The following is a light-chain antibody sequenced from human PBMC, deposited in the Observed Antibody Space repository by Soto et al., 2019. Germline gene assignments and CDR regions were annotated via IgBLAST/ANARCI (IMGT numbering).Light chain of an antibody. CDR2: RTS. V-gene: IGKV1-5*03. CDR3: QQYSIYPIT. CDR1: QRVYSW. J-gene: IGKJ4*01. Sequence: DIKMTQSPSTLSASVGDRVTITCRASQRVYSWLAWYQQKPGKAPRLLIYRTSTLESGVPSRFSGSGSETEFTLTINSLQPDDFATYYCQQYSIYPITFGGGTQVEI.